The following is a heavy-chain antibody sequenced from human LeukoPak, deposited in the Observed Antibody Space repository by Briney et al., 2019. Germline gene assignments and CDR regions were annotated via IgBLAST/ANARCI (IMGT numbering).Heavy chain of an antibody. D-gene: IGHD6-19*01. Sequence: PSETLSLTCTVTGGSISSYYWSWIRQPPGKGLEWIGYIYYSGSTNYNPSLKSRVTISVDTSKNQFSLKLSSVTAADTAVYYCASLLYSSGWFDAFDIWGQGTMVTVSS. CDR1: GGSISSYY. J-gene: IGHJ3*02. V-gene: IGHV4-59*01. CDR3: ASLLYSSGWFDAFDI. CDR2: IYYSGST.